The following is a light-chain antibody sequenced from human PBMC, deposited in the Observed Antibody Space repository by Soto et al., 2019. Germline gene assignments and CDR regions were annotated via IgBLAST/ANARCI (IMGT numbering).Light chain of an antibody. CDR2: SAS. V-gene: IGKV1-39*01. CDR3: QQSFSVPLT. Sequence: DIQMTQSPSSLSASVGDRVTITCRASPSIAGYLSWYQQRPRNAPKFLIYSASSLQRGVPSRFSGSGCGTDFSLTINGLQPEDFATYFCQQSFSVPLTFGQGTRLEIK. CDR1: PSIAGY. J-gene: IGKJ5*01.